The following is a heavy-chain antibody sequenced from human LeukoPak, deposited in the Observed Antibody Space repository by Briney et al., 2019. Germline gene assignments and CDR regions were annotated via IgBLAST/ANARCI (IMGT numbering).Heavy chain of an antibody. CDR3: ARAGGYCSTTSCPFNYFYYYMDV. V-gene: IGHV4-61*02. D-gene: IGHD2-2*01. Sequence: SQTLSLTCTVSGGSISSGSYFWTWIRQPAGKGLEWIGRINTSGSTNYNPSLKSRVTISVDTSKNQFSLKLSSVTAADTAVYYCARAGGYCSTTSCPFNYFYYYMDVWGKGTTVTVSS. CDR2: INTSGST. CDR1: GGSISSGSYF. J-gene: IGHJ6*03.